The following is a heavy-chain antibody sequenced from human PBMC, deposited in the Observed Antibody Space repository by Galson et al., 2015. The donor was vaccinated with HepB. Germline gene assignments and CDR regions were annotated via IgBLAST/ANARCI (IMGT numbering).Heavy chain of an antibody. CDR1: GFTFSSYS. CDR2: ISSSSSYI. D-gene: IGHD2-2*01. J-gene: IGHJ6*02. V-gene: IGHV3-21*01. CDR3: ARDLLGYCSSTSCYRRYYYYGMDV. Sequence: SLRLSCAASGFTFSSYSMNWVRQAPGKGLEWVSSISSSSSYIYYADSVKGRFTISRDNAKNSLYLQMNSLRAEDTAVYYCARDLLGYCSSTSCYRRYYYYGMDVWGQGTTVTVSS.